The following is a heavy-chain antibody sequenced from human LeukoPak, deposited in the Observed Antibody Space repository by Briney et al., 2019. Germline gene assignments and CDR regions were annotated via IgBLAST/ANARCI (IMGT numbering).Heavy chain of an antibody. Sequence: GESLKISCKGSGYSFANYWIGWVRQMPGKGLEWMGIIYPSDSDTRYSPSFQGQVTISADKSISAAYLQWSSLKASDTATYYCARLDTMVRGVIEENFWGQGTLVTVSS. V-gene: IGHV5-51*01. D-gene: IGHD3-10*01. J-gene: IGHJ4*02. CDR1: GYSFANYW. CDR3: ARLDTMVRGVIEENF. CDR2: IYPSDSDT.